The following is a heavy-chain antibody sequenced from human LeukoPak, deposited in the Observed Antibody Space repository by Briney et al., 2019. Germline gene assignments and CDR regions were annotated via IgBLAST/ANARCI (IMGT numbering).Heavy chain of an antibody. CDR3: ARGMRDTPNDYATDY. V-gene: IGHV4-4*07. Sequence: SETLSLTCTVSGGSISSYYWSWVRQPAGKGLEWIGRIYTSGSTNYNPSLKSRVTMSVDTSKNQFSLKLSSVTAADTAVYYCARGMRDTPNDYATDYWGQGTLVTVSS. CDR1: GGSISSYY. CDR2: IYTSGST. D-gene: IGHD4-17*01. J-gene: IGHJ4*02.